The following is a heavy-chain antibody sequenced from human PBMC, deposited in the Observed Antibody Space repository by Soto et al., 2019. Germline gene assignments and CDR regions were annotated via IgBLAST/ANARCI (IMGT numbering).Heavy chain of an antibody. CDR1: GFSLSTYE. CDR3: AGGTPPEAYADYFPHDALEI. V-gene: IGHV3-48*03. J-gene: IGHJ3*02. Sequence: EVQLVESGGGLVQPGGSLTLSCAASGFSLSTYEMNWVRQAPGKGLEWVSYIGRSGSPIYYADSVKGRFTISRDNAKTALYLQMNSLRAEDTAVYYCAGGTPPEAYADYFPHDALEIWGQGTMVTVSS. CDR2: IGRSGSPI. D-gene: IGHD4-17*01.